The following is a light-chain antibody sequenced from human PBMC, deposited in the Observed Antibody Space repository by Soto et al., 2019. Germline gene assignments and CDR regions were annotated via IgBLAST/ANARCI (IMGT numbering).Light chain of an antibody. CDR2: RDS. J-gene: IGLJ1*01. CDR1: NIGSKN. CDR3: QVWDSSTEGV. Sequence: SYELTQPLSVSVALGQTARITCGGNNIGSKNVHWYQQKPGQAPVLVIYRDSNRPSGIPERFSGSNSGNTATLTISRAQAGDEADYYCQVWDSSTEGVFGTGTKVTVL. V-gene: IGLV3-9*01.